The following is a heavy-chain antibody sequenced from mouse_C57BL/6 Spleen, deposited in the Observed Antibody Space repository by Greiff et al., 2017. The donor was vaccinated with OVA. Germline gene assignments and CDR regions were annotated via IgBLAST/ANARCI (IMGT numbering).Heavy chain of an antibody. V-gene: IGHV3-6*01. Sequence: ESGPGLVKPSQSLSLTCSVTGYSITSGYYWNWIRQFPGNKLEWMGYISYDGSNNYNPSLKNRISITRDTSKNQFFLKLNSVTTEDTATYYCANVNYYGSSTDYWGQGTTLTVSS. CDR2: ISYDGSN. D-gene: IGHD1-1*01. CDR3: ANVNYYGSSTDY. J-gene: IGHJ2*01. CDR1: GYSITSGYY.